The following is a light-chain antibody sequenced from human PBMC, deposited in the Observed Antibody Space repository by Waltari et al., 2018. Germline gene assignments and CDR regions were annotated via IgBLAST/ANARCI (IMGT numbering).Light chain of an antibody. Sequence: EIVLTQSPGTMSLSPGERATLSCRASQSVGRYLALYQQKPGQAPRLLIYDASTRATGIPDRFSGSGSGTDFSLTISRLESEDFAVYYCQKYVNLPATFGQGTKVEIK. CDR3: QKYVNLPAT. J-gene: IGKJ1*01. CDR1: QSVGRY. V-gene: IGKV3-20*01. CDR2: DAS.